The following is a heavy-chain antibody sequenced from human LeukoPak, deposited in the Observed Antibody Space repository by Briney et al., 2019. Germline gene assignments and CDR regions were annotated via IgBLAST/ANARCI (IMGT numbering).Heavy chain of an antibody. D-gene: IGHD6-13*01. CDR3: ARGPTYSSSWYDY. J-gene: IGHJ4*02. CDR2: ISYDGSNN. CDR1: GFTFSSYA. Sequence: GRSLRLSCAASGFTFSSYAMHWVRQAPGKGLEWVAVISYDGSNNYYADSVKGRFTISRDNSKNTLYLQMNSLRAEDTAVYYCARGPTYSSSWYDYWGQGTLVTVSS. V-gene: IGHV3-30-3*01.